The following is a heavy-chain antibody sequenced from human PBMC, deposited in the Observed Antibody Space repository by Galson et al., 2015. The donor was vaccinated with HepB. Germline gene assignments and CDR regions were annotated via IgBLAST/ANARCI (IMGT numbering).Heavy chain of an antibody. V-gene: IGHV4-39*07. CDR2: IYYSGST. Sequence: LSLTCTVSGGSISSSSYYWGWIRQPPGKGLEWIGSIYYSGSTYYNPSLKSRVTISVDTSKNQFSLKLSSVTAADTAMYYCARGYMQVPTRWGQGTLVTVSS. D-gene: IGHD5-24*01. CDR3: ARGYMQVPTR. J-gene: IGHJ4*02. CDR1: GGSISSSSYY.